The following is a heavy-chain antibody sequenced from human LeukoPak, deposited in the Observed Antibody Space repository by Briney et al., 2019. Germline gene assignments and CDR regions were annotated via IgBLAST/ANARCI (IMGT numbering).Heavy chain of an antibody. J-gene: IGHJ4*02. V-gene: IGHV3-30*02. CDR2: IRNDGSNK. D-gene: IGHD3-22*01. CDR1: GFTFSSYA. CDR3: AKDSTFYYDSSGYYYWRWFDY. Sequence: GGSLRLSCAASGFTFSSYAMHWVRQAPGKGLEWVTFIRNDGSNKYYADSVKGRFTISRDNSKNTLYLQMNTLRAEDTAFYFCAKDSTFYYDSSGYYYWRWFDYWGQGALVTVSS.